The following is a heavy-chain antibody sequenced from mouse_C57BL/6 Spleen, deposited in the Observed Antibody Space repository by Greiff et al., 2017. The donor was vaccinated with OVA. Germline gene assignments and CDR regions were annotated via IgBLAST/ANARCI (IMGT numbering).Heavy chain of an antibody. CDR1: GFTFSSYA. CDR3: TRDTPAYYGSSHWYFDV. J-gene: IGHJ1*03. V-gene: IGHV5-9-1*02. Sequence: EVMLVESGEGLVKPGGSLKLSCAASGFTFSSYAMSWVRQTPEQRLEWVAYISSGGDYIYYADTVKGRFTISRANARNTLYLQMSSLKSEDTAMYYWTRDTPAYYGSSHWYFDVWGTGTTVTVSS. CDR2: ISSGGDYI. D-gene: IGHD1-1*01.